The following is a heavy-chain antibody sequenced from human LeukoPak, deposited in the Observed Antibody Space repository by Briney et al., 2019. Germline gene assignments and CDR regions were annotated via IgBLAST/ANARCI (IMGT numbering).Heavy chain of an antibody. V-gene: IGHV4-59*08. CDR1: GGSFSTYY. Sequence: PSETLSLTCTVSGGSFSTYYWSWVRQPPGKGLEWIGCIYDIGSTNYNPSLKSRVSISLDTSKKQFSLKLSSVTAADTAVYYCARAGGDSSSWYQKEGAFDIWDQGTMVTVPS. J-gene: IGHJ3*02. D-gene: IGHD6-13*01. CDR3: ARAGGDSSSWYQKEGAFDI. CDR2: IYDIGST.